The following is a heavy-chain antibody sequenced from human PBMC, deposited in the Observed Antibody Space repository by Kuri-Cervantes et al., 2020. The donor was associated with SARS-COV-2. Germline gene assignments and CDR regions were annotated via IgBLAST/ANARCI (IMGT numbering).Heavy chain of an antibody. J-gene: IGHJ4*02. D-gene: IGHD3-10*02. CDR2: ITWDGGST. Sequence: GESLKISCAASGFTLDDYGMYWVRQAPGKGLEWVSCITWDGGSTFYADSVKGRFTMSRDSSKNSLYLQMNSLRVEDTALYYCAKVFGVGSNIKYFDSWGQGTVVTVSS. V-gene: IGHV3-43D*03. CDR3: AKVFGVGSNIKYFDS. CDR1: GFTLDDYG.